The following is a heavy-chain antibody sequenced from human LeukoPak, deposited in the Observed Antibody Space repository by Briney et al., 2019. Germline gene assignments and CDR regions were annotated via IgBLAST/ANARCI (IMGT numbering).Heavy chain of an antibody. CDR3: ARTGVGFTTDC. D-gene: IGHD3-3*01. CDR2: IYYSGST. V-gene: IGHV4-59*01. CDR1: GGSFSGYY. Sequence: PSETLSLTCAVYGGSFSGYYWSWIRQPPGKGLEWIGYIYYSGSTNYNPSLKSRVTISVDTSKNQFSLKLSSVTAADTAVYYCARTGVGFTTDCWGQGTLVTVSS. J-gene: IGHJ4*02.